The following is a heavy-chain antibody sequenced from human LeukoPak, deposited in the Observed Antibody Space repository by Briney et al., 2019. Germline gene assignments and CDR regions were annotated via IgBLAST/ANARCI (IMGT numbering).Heavy chain of an antibody. CDR3: AKDQTGYSYGYFPDY. V-gene: IGHV3-53*05. Sequence: GGSLRLSCAASGFTVSSNYMTWVRQAPGKGLERVSVIYSGGSTYYADSVKGRFTIFRDNSKYTLYLQMNSLRAEDTAVYYCAKDQTGYSYGYFPDYWGQGTLVTVSS. D-gene: IGHD5-18*01. CDR1: GFTVSSNY. J-gene: IGHJ4*02. CDR2: IYSGGST.